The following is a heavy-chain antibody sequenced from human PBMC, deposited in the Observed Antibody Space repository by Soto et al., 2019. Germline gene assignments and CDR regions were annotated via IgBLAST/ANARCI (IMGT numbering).Heavy chain of an antibody. CDR1: GYTFSDYY. CDR2: INPNSGDT. J-gene: IGHJ3*02. D-gene: IGHD1-26*01. Sequence: GSVKVSCKASGYTFSDYYMHWVRQAPGQGLEWMGWINPNSGDTNYAQKFQGRVSMIRDTSISTAYMALSRLRYDDTAIYYCARLDSGGYYDVVDIWGQGTMVTVSS. V-gene: IGHV1-2*02. CDR3: ARLDSGGYYDVVDI.